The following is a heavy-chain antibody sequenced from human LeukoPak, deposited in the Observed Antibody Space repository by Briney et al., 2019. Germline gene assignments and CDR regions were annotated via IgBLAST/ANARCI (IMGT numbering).Heavy chain of an antibody. V-gene: IGHV4-39*01. CDR2: IYYSGST. CDR3: ARLEAY. Sequence: SETLSLTCTVSGGSISSSSYYWGWIRQPPGKGLEWIGTIYYSGSTYHNPSLKSRITIALDTSKNRFSLKLNSVTAADTAVYYCARLEAYWGQGTLVTVSS. J-gene: IGHJ4*02. CDR1: GGSISSSSYY. D-gene: IGHD3-3*01.